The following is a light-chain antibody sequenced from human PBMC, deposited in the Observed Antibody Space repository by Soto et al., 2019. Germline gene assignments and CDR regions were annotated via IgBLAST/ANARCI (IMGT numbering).Light chain of an antibody. CDR3: QQRSIWPPLT. Sequence: EIVLTQSPATLSLSPGERATLSCRASQSVSNYLAWYQQKPGQAPRLLIYDASNRTTGIPARFSGSGSGTDFTLTISSLEPEDFAVYYCQQRSIWPPLTFGGGTKVEIK. CDR2: DAS. V-gene: IGKV3-11*01. J-gene: IGKJ4*01. CDR1: QSVSNY.